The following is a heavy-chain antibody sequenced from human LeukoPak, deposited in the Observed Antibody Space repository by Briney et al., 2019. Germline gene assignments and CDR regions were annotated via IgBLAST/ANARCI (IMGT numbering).Heavy chain of an antibody. D-gene: IGHD1-1*01. CDR2: IYYSGST. Sequence: SETLSLTCTVSGGSISSYYWSWIRQPPGKGLEWIGYIYYSGSTNYNPSLKSRVTISVDTSKNQFSLKLSSLTAADTAVYYCARGWTTEHAFDIWGQGTMVTVSS. CDR3: ARGWTTEHAFDI. CDR1: GGSISSYY. J-gene: IGHJ3*02. V-gene: IGHV4-59*08.